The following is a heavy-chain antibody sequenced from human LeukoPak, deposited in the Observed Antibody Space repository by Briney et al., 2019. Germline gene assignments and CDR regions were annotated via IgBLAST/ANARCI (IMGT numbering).Heavy chain of an antibody. D-gene: IGHD3-10*01. J-gene: IGHJ4*02. Sequence: GESLKISCKGSGYSFTSYWIGWVRQMPGKGLEWMGIIYPGDSDTRYSPSFQGQVTISADKSISTAYLQWSSLKASDTAMYYCARLRGSGSYYYEFDYWGQGTLVTVSS. V-gene: IGHV5-51*01. CDR1: GYSFTSYW. CDR2: IYPGDSDT. CDR3: ARLRGSGSYYYEFDY.